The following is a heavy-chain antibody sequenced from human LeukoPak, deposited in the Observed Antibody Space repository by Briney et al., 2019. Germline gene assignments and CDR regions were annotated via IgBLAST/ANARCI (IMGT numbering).Heavy chain of an antibody. Sequence: GGSLRLSCAASGFTFSSYSMNWVRQAPGKGLEWVSSISSSSSYIYYADSVKDRFTISRDNAKNSLYLQMNSLRAEDTAVYYCARRIAAAGTLGYWGQGTLVTVSS. V-gene: IGHV3-21*01. J-gene: IGHJ4*02. D-gene: IGHD6-13*01. CDR2: ISSSSSYI. CDR3: ARRIAAAGTLGY. CDR1: GFTFSSYS.